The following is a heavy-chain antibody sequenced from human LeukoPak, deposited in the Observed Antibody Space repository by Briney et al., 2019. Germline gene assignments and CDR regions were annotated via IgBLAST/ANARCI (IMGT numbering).Heavy chain of an antibody. CDR3: AMAYNYGMDI. J-gene: IGHJ6*02. V-gene: IGHV3-7*03. Sequence: GGSLRLSCAASGFSFRNFWMIWVRQAPGKGLEWVANINHDGSEKYYVDPVKGRFTISRDNAQKSLYLQMNTLRAEDTAAYYCAMAYNYGMDIWGQGTAVTVS. CDR2: INHDGSEK. CDR1: GFSFRNFW.